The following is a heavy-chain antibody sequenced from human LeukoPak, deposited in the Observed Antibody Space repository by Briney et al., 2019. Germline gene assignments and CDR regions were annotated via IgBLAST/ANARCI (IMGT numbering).Heavy chain of an antibody. J-gene: IGHJ4*02. CDR2: INSDGTST. Sequence: GGSLRLSCAASGFTFSSHWMHWVRQAPGKGLVWVSRINSDGTSTTYADSVKGRFTISRDNAKNTLYLQMNSLRVEDTAVFHCAREGTYSNGPDYWGQGTLVTVSS. D-gene: IGHD3-22*01. CDR1: GFTFSSHW. CDR3: AREGTYSNGPDY. V-gene: IGHV3-74*01.